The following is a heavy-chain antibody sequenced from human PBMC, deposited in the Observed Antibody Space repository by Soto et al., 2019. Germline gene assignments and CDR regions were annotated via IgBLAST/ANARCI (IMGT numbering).Heavy chain of an antibody. V-gene: IGHV1-69*13. Sequence: SVKVSCKASGGTSNNNANSWVRQAPGQGLEWMGGIVPVFGTANYAQKFRGRVRITADDSTRTLNMELSSLRSDDTAVYYCATLQGSGTYYDDDYWGQGTLVTVS. J-gene: IGHJ4*02. CDR1: GGTSNNNA. CDR2: IVPVFGTA. CDR3: ATLQGSGTYYDDDY. D-gene: IGHD3-10*01.